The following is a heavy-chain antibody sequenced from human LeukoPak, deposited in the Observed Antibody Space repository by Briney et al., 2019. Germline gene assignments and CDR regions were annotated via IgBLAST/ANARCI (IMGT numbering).Heavy chain of an antibody. J-gene: IGHJ6*02. V-gene: IGHV3-23*01. CDR1: GFTFSSYD. CDR3: AKSSLAHQGYYYGMDV. Sequence: GGSLRLSCAASGFTFSSYDMSWVREAPGKGLEWVSAISGSGATTYYADSVKGRLTISRDNSKNTLYLQMNSLRAEDTAVYYCAKSSLAHQGYYYGMDVWGQGTTVTVSS. CDR2: ISGSGATT.